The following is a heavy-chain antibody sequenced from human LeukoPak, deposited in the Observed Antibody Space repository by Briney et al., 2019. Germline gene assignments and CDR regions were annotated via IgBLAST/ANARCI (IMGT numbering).Heavy chain of an antibody. Sequence: PGGSLRLSCAASVFTFSSYAMHWVRQAPGKGLEYVSAISSNGGSTYYANSVKGRFTISRDNSKNTLYLQMGSLRAEDMAVYYCARAFIYAGDYGYYFDYWGQGTLVTVSS. CDR1: VFTFSSYA. CDR3: ARAFIYAGDYGYYFDY. D-gene: IGHD4-17*01. V-gene: IGHV3-64*01. J-gene: IGHJ4*02. CDR2: ISSNGGST.